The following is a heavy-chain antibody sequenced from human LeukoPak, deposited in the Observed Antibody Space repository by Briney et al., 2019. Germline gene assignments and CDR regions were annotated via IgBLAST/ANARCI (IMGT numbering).Heavy chain of an antibody. CDR3: NTKEYTGGYRYGSNDY. CDR1: GFTFSDAW. V-gene: IGHV3-15*01. Sequence: KPGGSLRLSCAASGFTFSDAWMTWVRQAPGKGLKWVGRIKSKTNGGTIDYAAPVKGRFTISRDDSENTLYLQMNSLKTEDTAVYYCNTKEYTGGYRYGSNDYWGQGTLVTVSS. D-gene: IGHD5-18*01. CDR2: IKSKTNGGTI. J-gene: IGHJ4*02.